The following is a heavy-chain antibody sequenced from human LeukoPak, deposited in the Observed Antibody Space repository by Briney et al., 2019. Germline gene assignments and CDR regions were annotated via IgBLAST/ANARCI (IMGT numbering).Heavy chain of an antibody. CDR3: ARGSSGYSNHDAFDI. V-gene: IGHV1-69*13. CDR1: GGTFSSYA. J-gene: IGHJ3*02. Sequence: SVKVSCKASGGTFSSYAISWVRQAPGQGLEWMGVIIPIFGTANYAQKFQGRVTITADESTSTAYMELSSLRSEDTAVYYCARGSSGYSNHDAFDIWGQGTMVTVSS. D-gene: IGHD3-22*01. CDR2: IIPIFGTA.